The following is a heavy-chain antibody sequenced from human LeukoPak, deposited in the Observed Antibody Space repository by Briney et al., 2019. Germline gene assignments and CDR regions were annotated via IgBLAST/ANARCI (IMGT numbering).Heavy chain of an antibody. CDR2: INAGNGNT. D-gene: IGHD5-24*01. Sequence: ASVKVSCKASGYTFTTYVMHWVRQAPGQRLEWMGWINAGNGNTRYSQKFQGRVTITRDTSAGTAFMDLTSLRSEDTAIYYCAREIDRDGYNRFFDYWGQGTLVTVSS. CDR1: GYTFTTYV. CDR3: AREIDRDGYNRFFDY. V-gene: IGHV1-3*01. J-gene: IGHJ4*02.